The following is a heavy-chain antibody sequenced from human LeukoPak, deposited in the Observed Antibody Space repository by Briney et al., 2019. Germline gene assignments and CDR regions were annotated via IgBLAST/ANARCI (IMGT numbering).Heavy chain of an antibody. CDR1: GYSFTSYW. CDR3: ARRGSSHDAYDI. CDR2: MYREDSDT. V-gene: IGHV5-51*01. J-gene: IGHJ3*02. D-gene: IGHD6-13*01. Sequence: GESLQISCQGSGYSFTSYWIAWVRQMPGKGLEWMGIMYREDSDTRYSPSFQGQVTISADRSISTAYLQWDSLKASDTAIYYCARRGSSHDAYDIWGQGTMVTVSS.